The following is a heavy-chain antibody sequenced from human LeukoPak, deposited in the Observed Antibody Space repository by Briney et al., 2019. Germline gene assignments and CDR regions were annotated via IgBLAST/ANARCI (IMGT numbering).Heavy chain of an antibody. CDR3: ARDAKYYYGSRTYFFFEY. V-gene: IGHV4-61*02. J-gene: IGHJ4*02. D-gene: IGHD3-10*01. CDR2: IYSSGST. Sequence: SETLSLTCTVSGGSISSGSYYWSWIRQPAGKGLEWIGRIYSSGSTNYNPSLKSRVTISLDTSKNQFSLKLSSVTAADTAIYYCARDAKYYYGSRTYFFFEYWGQGTLLTVSS. CDR1: GGSISSGSYY.